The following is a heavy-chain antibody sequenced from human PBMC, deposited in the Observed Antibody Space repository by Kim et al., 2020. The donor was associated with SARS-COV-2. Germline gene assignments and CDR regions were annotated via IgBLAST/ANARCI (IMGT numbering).Heavy chain of an antibody. Sequence: YYHPALKSRVTISVDTSKNQFSLKLSSVTAADTAVYYCARYSSGWSPLGYWGQGTLVTVSS. CDR3: ARYSSGWSPLGY. D-gene: IGHD6-19*01. V-gene: IGHV4-31*02. J-gene: IGHJ4*02.